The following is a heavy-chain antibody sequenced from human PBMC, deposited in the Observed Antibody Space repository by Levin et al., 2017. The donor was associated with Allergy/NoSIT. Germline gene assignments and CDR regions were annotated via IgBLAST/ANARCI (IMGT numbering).Heavy chain of an antibody. CDR1: GFTFSSYG. V-gene: IGHV3-33*01. Sequence: GGSLRLSCAASGFTFSSYGMHWVRQAPGKGLEWVAVIWYDGSNKYYADSVKGRFTISRDNSKNTLYLQMNSLRAEDTAVYYCARDLEEYYYYYYMDVWGKGTTVTVSS. CDR2: IWYDGSNK. CDR3: ARDLEEYYYYYYMDV. J-gene: IGHJ6*03.